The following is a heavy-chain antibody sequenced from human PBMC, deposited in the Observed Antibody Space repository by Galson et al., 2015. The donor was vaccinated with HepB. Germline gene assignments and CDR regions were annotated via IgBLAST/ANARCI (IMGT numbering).Heavy chain of an antibody. V-gene: IGHV3-33*01. CDR1: GFTFSSYG. J-gene: IGHJ6*03. CDR2: IWYDGSNK. D-gene: IGHD3-10*01. CDR3: TGGPGHGSGYYYSYYYMDV. Sequence: SLRLSCAASGFTFSSYGMHWVRQAPGKGLEWVAVIWYDGSNKYYADSVKGRFTISRDNSKSTLYLQMTSLRVEDTAVYYCTGGPGHGSGYYYSYYYMDVWGKGTTVTVSS.